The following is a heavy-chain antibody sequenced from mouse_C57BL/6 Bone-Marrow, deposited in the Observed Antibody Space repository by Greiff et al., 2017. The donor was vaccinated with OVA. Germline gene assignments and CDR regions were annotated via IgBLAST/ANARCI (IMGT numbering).Heavy chain of an antibody. V-gene: IGHV1-50*01. Sequence: QVQLQQSVAELVTPGASVKLSCKASVYTFTSYWMQWVKQRPGQGLEWIGEIDPSDSYTNYNQKFKGKATLTVDTSSSTAYMQLNSLTSEDSAVYYCASAVFAYWGQGTLVTVSA. J-gene: IGHJ3*01. CDR2: IDPSDSYT. CDR1: VYTFTSYW. CDR3: ASAVFAY.